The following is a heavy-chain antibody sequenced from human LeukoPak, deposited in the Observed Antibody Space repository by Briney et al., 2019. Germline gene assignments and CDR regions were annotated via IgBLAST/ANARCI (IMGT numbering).Heavy chain of an antibody. CDR1: GFTFSSYG. Sequence: GGSLRLSCAASGFTFSSYGMHWVRQAPGKGLEWVAVISYDGSNKYYADSVKGRFTISRDNSKNTLYLQMNSLRAEDTAVYYCANDYGVDYWGQGTLVTASS. J-gene: IGHJ4*02. V-gene: IGHV3-30*18. D-gene: IGHD4-17*01. CDR2: ISYDGSNK. CDR3: ANDYGVDY.